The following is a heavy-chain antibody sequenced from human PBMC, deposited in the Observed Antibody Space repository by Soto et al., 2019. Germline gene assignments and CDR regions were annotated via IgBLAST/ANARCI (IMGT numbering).Heavy chain of an antibody. CDR3: ARVTVSITMVRGIYGMDV. Sequence: SETLSLTCTVSGGSISSGGYYWSWIRQHPGKGLEWIGYIYYSGSTYYNPSLKSRVTISVDTSKNQFSLKLSSVTAADTAVYYCARVTVSITMVRGIYGMDVWGQGTTVTVSS. CDR1: GGSISSGGYY. D-gene: IGHD3-10*01. J-gene: IGHJ6*02. V-gene: IGHV4-31*03. CDR2: IYYSGST.